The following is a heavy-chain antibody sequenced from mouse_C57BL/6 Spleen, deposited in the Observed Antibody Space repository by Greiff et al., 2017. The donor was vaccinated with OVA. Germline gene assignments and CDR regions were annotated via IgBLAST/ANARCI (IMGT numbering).Heavy chain of an antibody. V-gene: IGHV5-15*01. CDR2: ISNLAYSI. J-gene: IGHJ4*01. Sequence: EVQVVESGGGLVQPGGSLKLSCAASGFTFSDYGMAWVRQAPRKGPEWVAFISNLAYSIYYADTVTGRFTISRENAKNTLYLEMSSLRSEDTAMYYCARETYDGYDYAMDYWGQGTSVTVSS. CDR1: GFTFSDYG. D-gene: IGHD2-3*01. CDR3: ARETYDGYDYAMDY.